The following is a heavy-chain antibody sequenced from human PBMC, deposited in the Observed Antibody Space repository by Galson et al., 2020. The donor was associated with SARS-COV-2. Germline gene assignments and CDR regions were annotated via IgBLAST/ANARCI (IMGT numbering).Heavy chain of an antibody. V-gene: IGHV1-18*04. CDR2: ISAFNGNT. CDR1: GYLFTKYG. Sequence: ASVKVSCKASGYLFTKYGITWVRQAPGQGLEWMGWISAFNGNTNYAHKLQDRVTLTTDTSTTTAYMELRSLTSDDTAVYYCAREYGSGSYVGIDFWGQGTQVNVSS. D-gene: IGHD3-10*01. CDR3: AREYGSGSYVGIDF. J-gene: IGHJ4*02.